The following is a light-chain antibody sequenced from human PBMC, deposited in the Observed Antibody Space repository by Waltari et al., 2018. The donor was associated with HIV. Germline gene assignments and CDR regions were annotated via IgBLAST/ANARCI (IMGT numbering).Light chain of an antibody. CDR3: QQYNTWPRT. CDR2: GAS. V-gene: IGKV3-15*01. Sequence: EIVMTESPATLSVSPGERVTLSCRASQSVSSNLAWYQQKPGQAPRLLIYGASTRASGIPARFGGSGSGTEFTLTISSLQSEDFAVYYCQQYNTWPRTFGQGTKVEIK. J-gene: IGKJ1*01. CDR1: QSVSSN.